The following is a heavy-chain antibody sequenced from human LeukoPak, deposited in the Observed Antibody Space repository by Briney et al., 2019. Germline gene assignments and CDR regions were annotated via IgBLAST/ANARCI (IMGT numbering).Heavy chain of an antibody. CDR3: AKDRPLYEILTGYIDY. D-gene: IGHD3-9*01. Sequence: PGGSLRLSCAASGFPFSSYWMTWVRQAPGKGLEWVAFIRSDGSNEYYLDSVKGRFTISRDTSTNTLNLQMNSLRAEDTAVYYCAKDRPLYEILTGYIDYWGQGALVTVSS. J-gene: IGHJ4*02. CDR1: GFPFSSYW. V-gene: IGHV3-30*02. CDR2: IRSDGSNE.